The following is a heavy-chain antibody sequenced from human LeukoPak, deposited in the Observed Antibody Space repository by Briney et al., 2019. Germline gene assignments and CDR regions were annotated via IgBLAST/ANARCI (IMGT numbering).Heavy chain of an antibody. CDR1: GFTVSSNY. D-gene: IGHD2-15*01. CDR2: IYSGGST. J-gene: IGHJ6*02. CDR3: ARDCSGGSCPPRSHYYGMDV. V-gene: IGHV3-53*01. Sequence: GGSLRLSCAASGFTVSSNYMSWVRQAPGKGLEWVSVIYSGGSTYYADSVKGRFTISRDNSKNTLYLQMNSLRAEDTAVYYCARDCSGGSCPPRSHYYGMDVWGQGTTVTVSS.